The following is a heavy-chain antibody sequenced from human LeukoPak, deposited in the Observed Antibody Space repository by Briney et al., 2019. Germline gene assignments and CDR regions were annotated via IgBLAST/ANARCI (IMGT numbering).Heavy chain of an antibody. D-gene: IGHD3-10*01. Sequence: PSETLSLTCTVSGDSISSTNYYWGWIRQPPGKGLEWIGSIYYSGSTYYNPSLESRVTMSVDTSKNQFSLKLSSVTAADTAVYYCARDTGGTMVRGVKYYYYYYYMDVWGKGTTVTISS. CDR1: GDSISSTNYY. CDR2: IYYSGST. CDR3: ARDTGGTMVRGVKYYYYYYYMDV. J-gene: IGHJ6*03. V-gene: IGHV4-39*07.